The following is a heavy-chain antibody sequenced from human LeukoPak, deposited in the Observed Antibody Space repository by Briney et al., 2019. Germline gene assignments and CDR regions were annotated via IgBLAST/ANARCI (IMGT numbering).Heavy chain of an antibody. CDR3: ARGDGYNYDY. Sequence: GASLKISCKGTGSTFATNWIGWVRQLPGKGLEWMGIIYPGDSDTRYSPSFQGQVIISADKSISTAYLQWSRLKGSDTAMYYCARGDGYNYDYWGQGTLVTVTS. D-gene: IGHD5-24*01. CDR2: IYPGDSDT. CDR1: GSTFATNW. V-gene: IGHV5-51*01. J-gene: IGHJ4*02.